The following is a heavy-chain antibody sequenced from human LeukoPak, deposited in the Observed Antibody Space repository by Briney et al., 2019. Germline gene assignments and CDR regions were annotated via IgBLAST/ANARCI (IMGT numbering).Heavy chain of an antibody. CDR1: GGSISSGGYY. CDR3: ARAGSGAAGLFDY. CDR2: IYYSGSTYYNSGGT. Sequence: SQTLSLTCTVSGGSISSGGYYWTWLRQHPGKGLEWIGYIYYSGSTYYNSGGTYYNPSLKSRVAISVDTSKNQFSLKLRSVTAADTAVYYCARAGSGAAGLFDYWGQGTLVTVSS. D-gene: IGHD6-13*01. J-gene: IGHJ4*02. V-gene: IGHV4-31*03.